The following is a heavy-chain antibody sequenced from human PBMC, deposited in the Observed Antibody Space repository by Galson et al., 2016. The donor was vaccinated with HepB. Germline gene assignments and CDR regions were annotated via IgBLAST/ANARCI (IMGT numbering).Heavy chain of an antibody. CDR1: GFSLSSSGVG. V-gene: IGHV2-5*02. CDR2: IYWDDDK. Sequence: PALVKPTQILTLTCTFSGFSLSSSGVGVGWIRQPPGKALEWLALIYWDDDKRYSPSLKSRLTITKDTSKNQVVLTMTNMDPVDTATYYCAHWGEQILGYWYFDLWGRGPLVTVSS. J-gene: IGHJ2*01. D-gene: IGHD3-10*01. CDR3: AHWGEQILGYWYFDL.